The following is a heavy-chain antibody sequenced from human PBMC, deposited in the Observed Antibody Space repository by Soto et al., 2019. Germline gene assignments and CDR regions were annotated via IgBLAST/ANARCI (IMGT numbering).Heavy chain of an antibody. V-gene: IGHV3-30*03. CDR2: ISFDGNDK. Sequence: PGGSLRLSCAASGFTFSSYGMHWVRQAPGKGLEWVAVISFDGNDKDYADSVKGRFTISRDNSKNTLYVQMNSLRPDDTAVYYCARSADWFIAVADWGQGTLVTVSS. J-gene: IGHJ4*02. CDR3: ARSADWFIAVAD. CDR1: GFTFSSYG. D-gene: IGHD6-19*01.